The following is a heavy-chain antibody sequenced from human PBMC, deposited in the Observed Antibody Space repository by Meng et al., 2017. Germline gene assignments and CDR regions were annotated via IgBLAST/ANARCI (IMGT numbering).Heavy chain of an antibody. Sequence: GESLKISCAASGFTFSSYAMHWVRQAPGKGLEWVAVISYDGSNKYYADSVEGRFTISRDNSKNTLYLQMNSLRAEDTAVYYCARDRGYALMYSYYGMDVWGQGTTVTVSS. D-gene: IGHD3-10*01. V-gene: IGHV3-30*01. CDR2: ISYDGSNK. CDR3: ARDRGYALMYSYYGMDV. J-gene: IGHJ6*02. CDR1: GFTFSSYA.